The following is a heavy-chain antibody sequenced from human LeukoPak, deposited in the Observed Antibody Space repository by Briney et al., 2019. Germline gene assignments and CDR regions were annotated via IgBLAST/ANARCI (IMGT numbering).Heavy chain of an antibody. D-gene: IGHD1-1*01. V-gene: IGHV1-46*01. Sequence: ASVKVSCKASGYTFTSYYMHWVRQAPGQGLEWMGIINPSGGSTRYAQKFPGRVTMTRDTSTSTVYMELSSLRSEDTAVYYCARDFNEPNDAFDIWGQGTMVTVSS. CDR3: ARDFNEPNDAFDI. CDR2: INPSGGST. J-gene: IGHJ3*02. CDR1: GYTFTSYY.